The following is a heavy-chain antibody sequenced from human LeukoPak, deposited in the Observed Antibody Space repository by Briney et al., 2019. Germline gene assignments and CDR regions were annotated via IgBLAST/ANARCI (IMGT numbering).Heavy chain of an antibody. Sequence: PSETLSLTCTVSGGSISSYYWGWIRQPPGKGLEWIGSIYYSGSTYYNPSLKSRVTISVDTSKNQFSLKLSSVTAADTAVYYCARDPWLSRYCSGGSCYYVSFAFDIWGQGTMVTVSS. J-gene: IGHJ3*02. D-gene: IGHD2-15*01. CDR3: ARDPWLSRYCSGGSCYYVSFAFDI. V-gene: IGHV4-39*07. CDR2: IYYSGST. CDR1: GGSISSYY.